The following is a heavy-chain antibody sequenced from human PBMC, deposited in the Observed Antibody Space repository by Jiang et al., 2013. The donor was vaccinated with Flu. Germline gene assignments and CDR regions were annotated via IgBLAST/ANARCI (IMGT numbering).Heavy chain of an antibody. CDR3: ARSPYSSLHYYYYGMDV. J-gene: IGHJ6*02. CDR1: GGSISSYY. Sequence: GPGLVKPSETLSLTCTVSGGSISSYYWSWIRQPPGKGLEWIGYIYYSGSTNYNPSLKSRVTISVDTSKNQFSLKLSSVTAADTAVYYCARSPYSSLHYYYYGMDVWGQGTTVTVSS. CDR2: IYYSGST. D-gene: IGHD6-19*01. V-gene: IGHV4-59*01.